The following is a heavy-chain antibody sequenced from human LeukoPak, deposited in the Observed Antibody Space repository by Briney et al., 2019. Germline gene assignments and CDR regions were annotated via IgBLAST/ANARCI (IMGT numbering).Heavy chain of an antibody. CDR1: GASISTYY. CDR2: IFYSGST. J-gene: IGHJ3*02. CDR3: ARESVAAAGTKAFDI. Sequence: SETLSLTCTVSGASISTYYRSWIRQPPGSGLQWIGYIFYSGSTNCNPSLESRVTISLDTSKNQFSLKLTSVTAADTAVYYCARESVAAAGTKAFDIWGQGTMVTVSS. D-gene: IGHD6-13*01. V-gene: IGHV4-59*01.